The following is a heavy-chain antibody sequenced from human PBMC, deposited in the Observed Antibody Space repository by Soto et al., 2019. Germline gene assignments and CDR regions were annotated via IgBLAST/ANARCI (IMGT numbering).Heavy chain of an antibody. CDR1: GFTFNRYG. CDR3: AKTLRCLELALDYYYGMDV. D-gene: IGHD3-3*01. CDR2: ISDDGSDK. J-gene: IGHJ6*02. V-gene: IGHV3-30*18. Sequence: GGSLRLSCVASGFTFNRYGIHWVRQAPGKGLEWVALISDDGSDKDYADSVKGRFTISRDNSKNTLYLQMNSLRPEDTAVYYCAKTLRCLELALDYYYGMDVWGQGTTVTVSS.